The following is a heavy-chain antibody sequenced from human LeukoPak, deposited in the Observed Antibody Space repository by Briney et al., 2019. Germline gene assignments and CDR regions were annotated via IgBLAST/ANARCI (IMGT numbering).Heavy chain of an antibody. D-gene: IGHD3-3*01. CDR3: ARELPSYDFWL. Sequence: GGSLRLSCAASGFTFSRFNMNWVRQAPGKGLEWVSYISSSSSTTYHADSVKGRFTISRDNAKNSLYLQMNSLGAEDTAVYCARELPSYDFWLWGQGTLVTVSS. CDR2: ISSSSSTT. J-gene: IGHJ4*02. CDR1: GFTFSRFN. V-gene: IGHV3-48*04.